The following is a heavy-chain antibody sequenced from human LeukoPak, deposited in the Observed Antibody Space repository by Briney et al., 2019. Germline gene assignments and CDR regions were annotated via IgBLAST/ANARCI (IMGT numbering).Heavy chain of an antibody. J-gene: IGHJ4*02. CDR1: GFTFSNYW. CDR3: ARRGQPVVTGYFDY. V-gene: IGHV3-7*01. CDR2: IKQDGREK. Sequence: PGGSLRLSCAASGFTFSNYWMSWVRQAPGKGLEWVANIKQDGREKYYVDSVKGRFTISRDNAKNSLYLQMNSLRAEDTAVYYCARRGQPVVTGYFDYWGQGTLVTVSS. D-gene: IGHD4-23*01.